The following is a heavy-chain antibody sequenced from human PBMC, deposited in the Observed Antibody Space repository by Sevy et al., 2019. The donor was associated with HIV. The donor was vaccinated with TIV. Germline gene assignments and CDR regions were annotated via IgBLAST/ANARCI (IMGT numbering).Heavy chain of an antibody. Sequence: GGSLRLCCSGSGFSFSNSAMNWVRQTPGKGLKYVSAISSDGVSTYYTDSVRGRFTISRDNSKNTLYLQMSSLRVEDTAVYYCVKDPDYNFWRGDYGMDVWGQGTTVTVSS. D-gene: IGHD3-3*01. CDR2: ISSDGVST. CDR1: GFSFSNSA. CDR3: VKDPDYNFWRGDYGMDV. V-gene: IGHV3-64D*06. J-gene: IGHJ6*02.